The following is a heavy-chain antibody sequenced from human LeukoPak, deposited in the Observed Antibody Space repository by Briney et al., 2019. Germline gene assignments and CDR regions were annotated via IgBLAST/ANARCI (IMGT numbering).Heavy chain of an antibody. V-gene: IGHV1-3*02. CDR3: VRDSGTALLDY. D-gene: IGHD3-10*01. CDR2: SNAGNGDT. J-gene: IGHJ4*02. Sequence: GSVKVSCKASGYSFSSYALHWVRQAPGQRLEWMGWSNAGNGDTKYSQDFQGRLTITRDTSASTAYMELSSLRSEDMAVYYCVRDSGTALLDYWGQGTLITVSS. CDR1: GYSFSSYA.